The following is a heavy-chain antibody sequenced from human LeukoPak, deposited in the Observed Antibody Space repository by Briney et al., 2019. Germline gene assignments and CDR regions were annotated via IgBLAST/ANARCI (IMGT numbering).Heavy chain of an antibody. Sequence: LRETLSLTCAVSGGSISSSNWWSWVRQPPGKGLEWIGSIYHSGSTYYNPSLKSRVTISVDTSKNQFSLKLSSVTAADTAVYYCARDSDVDTAMVLDYWGQGTLVTVSS. V-gene: IGHV4-4*02. J-gene: IGHJ4*02. CDR3: ARDSDVDTAMVLDY. D-gene: IGHD5-18*01. CDR2: IYHSGST. CDR1: GGSISSSNW.